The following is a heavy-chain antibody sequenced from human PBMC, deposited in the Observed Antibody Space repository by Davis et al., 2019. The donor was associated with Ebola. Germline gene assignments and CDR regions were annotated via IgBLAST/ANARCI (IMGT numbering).Heavy chain of an antibody. J-gene: IGHJ6*02. V-gene: IGHV3-30-3*01. CDR3: ARDPSPAYDILIYGMDV. D-gene: IGHD3-9*01. Sequence: GESLKISCAASGFTFSSYAMHWVRQAPGKGLEWVAVISYDGSNKYYADSVKGRFTISRDNSKNTLYLQMNSLRAEDTAVYYCARDPSPAYDILIYGMDVWGQGTTVTVSS. CDR1: GFTFSSYA. CDR2: ISYDGSNK.